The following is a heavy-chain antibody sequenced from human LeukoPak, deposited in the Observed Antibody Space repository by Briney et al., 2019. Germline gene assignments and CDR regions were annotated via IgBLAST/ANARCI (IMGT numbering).Heavy chain of an antibody. Sequence: GESLKISCKSSGYSFTSYWISWVRQMPGKGLEWMGRIDPSDSYTNYSPSFQGHVTISADKSISTAYLQWSSLKASDTAMYYCARSKESSGWYAYWGQGTLVTVPS. V-gene: IGHV5-10-1*01. CDR1: GYSFTSYW. CDR3: ARSKESSGWYAY. J-gene: IGHJ4*02. CDR2: IDPSDSYT. D-gene: IGHD6-19*01.